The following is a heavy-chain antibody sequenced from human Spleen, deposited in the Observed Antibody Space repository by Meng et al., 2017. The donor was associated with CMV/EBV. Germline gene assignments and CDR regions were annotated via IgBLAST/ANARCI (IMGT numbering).Heavy chain of an antibody. D-gene: IGHD3-3*01. Sequence: GGSLRLSCAASGFTFSSYAMSWVRQAPGKGLEWVANIKEDGDEKYYVDSVKGRFTISRDNSKNTLYLQMNSLRAEDTAVYYCARDLRYDFWSGYPDYWGQGTLVTVSS. CDR1: GFTFSSYA. CDR2: IKEDGDEK. CDR3: ARDLRYDFWSGYPDY. V-gene: IGHV3-7*01. J-gene: IGHJ4*02.